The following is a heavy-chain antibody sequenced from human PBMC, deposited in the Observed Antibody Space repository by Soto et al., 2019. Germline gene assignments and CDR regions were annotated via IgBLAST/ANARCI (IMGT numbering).Heavy chain of an antibody. CDR1: GFNFRKFA. D-gene: IGHD4-17*01. V-gene: IGHV3-23*01. CDR3: AKDQDNTDYYWIFDL. J-gene: IGHJ2*01. Sequence: VGSLRLSCAASGFNFRKFAMSWVRQAPGKGLEWVSGMSERSGPPLYADSVKGRFTISRDNSKSTLYLEMNNLRPEDAAVYYCAKDQDNTDYYWIFDLWGRGTPVTVSS. CDR2: MSERSGPP.